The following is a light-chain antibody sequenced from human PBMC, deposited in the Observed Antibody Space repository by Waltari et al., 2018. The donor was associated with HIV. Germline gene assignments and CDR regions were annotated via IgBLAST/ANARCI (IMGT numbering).Light chain of an antibody. CDR3: HSYDSSLSGSV. CDR2: GNT. Sequence: QSVLTQPPSVSGAPGQRVTISRTGIGPNIGAGSDVHWYQQRPGTAPKVLIYGNTHRPSGVPDRFTGSKSGSSASLVITGLQAEDEADYYCHSYDSSLSGSVFGGGTKLTVL. J-gene: IGLJ3*02. CDR1: GPNIGAGSD. V-gene: IGLV1-40*01.